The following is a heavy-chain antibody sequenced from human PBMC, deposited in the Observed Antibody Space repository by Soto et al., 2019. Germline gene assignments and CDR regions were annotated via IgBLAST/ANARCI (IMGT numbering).Heavy chain of an antibody. CDR2: ISGSGGST. V-gene: IGHV3-23*01. J-gene: IGHJ3*02. D-gene: IGHD3-10*01. Sequence: EVQLLESGGGLVQRGGSLRLSCAASGFTFSSYAMSWVRQAPGKGLEWVSAISGSGGSTYYADSVKGRFTISRDNSKNTLYLQMNSLRAEDTAVYYCAKDFGAGSWAFDIWGQGTMVTVSS. CDR3: AKDFGAGSWAFDI. CDR1: GFTFSSYA.